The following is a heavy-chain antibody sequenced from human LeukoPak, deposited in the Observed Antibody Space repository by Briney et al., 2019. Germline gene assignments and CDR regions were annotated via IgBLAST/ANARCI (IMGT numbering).Heavy chain of an antibody. CDR2: IYYTGNT. CDR3: ARGSARSSVDDY. J-gene: IGHJ4*02. Sequence: PSETLSLTCTVSGGSISSSSYYWGWIRQPPGKGLEWIGSIYYTGNTYHNPSLESRVTISVHTSKNQFSLNLTSVTAADTAVYYCARGSARSSVDDYWGQGTLVTVSS. V-gene: IGHV4-39*07. CDR1: GGSISSSSYY. D-gene: IGHD6-6*01.